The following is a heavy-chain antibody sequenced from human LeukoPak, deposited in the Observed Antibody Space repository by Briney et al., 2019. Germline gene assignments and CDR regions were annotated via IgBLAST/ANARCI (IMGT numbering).Heavy chain of an antibody. V-gene: IGHV1-46*01. CDR3: AREGKYSDLDY. CDR1: GYTFTSYD. CDR2: INPSGGST. Sequence: ASVKVSCKASGYTFTSYDINWVRQATGQGLEWMGIINPSGGSTSYAQKFQGRVTMTRDTSTSTVYMELSSLRSEDTAVYYCAREGKYSDLDYWGQGTLVTVSS. D-gene: IGHD5-12*01. J-gene: IGHJ4*02.